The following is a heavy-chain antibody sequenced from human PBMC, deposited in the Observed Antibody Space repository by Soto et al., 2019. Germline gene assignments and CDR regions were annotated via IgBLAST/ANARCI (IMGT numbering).Heavy chain of an antibody. D-gene: IGHD2-15*01. CDR3: APDVSCSAGSCQYDAFAI. CDR1: GFTVSSHA. J-gene: IGHJ3*02. Sequence: EVQLLESGGGLVQPGGSLRLSCEGSGFTVSSHAMTWIRQAPGKGPEWVSTVTADGGTYYADSVKGRFAMFRDHSENTLYLQMNSLGAEDTAAYYGAPDVSCSAGSCQYDAFAIRGQGTMVTVSS. CDR2: VTADGGT. V-gene: IGHV3-23*01.